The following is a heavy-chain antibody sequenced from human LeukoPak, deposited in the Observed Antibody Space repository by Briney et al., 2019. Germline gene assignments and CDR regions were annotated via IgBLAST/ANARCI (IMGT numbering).Heavy chain of an antibody. CDR1: GYTLTELS. V-gene: IGHV1-24*01. CDR3: ATLIRRVAAGIGWFDP. Sequence: ASVKVSCKVSGYTLTELSMHWVRQAPGKGLEWMGGFDPEDGETIYAQKFQGRVTMTEDTSTDTAYMELSSLRSEDTAVYYCATLIRRVAAGIGWFDPWGQGTLVTVSS. D-gene: IGHD6-13*01. CDR2: FDPEDGET. J-gene: IGHJ5*02.